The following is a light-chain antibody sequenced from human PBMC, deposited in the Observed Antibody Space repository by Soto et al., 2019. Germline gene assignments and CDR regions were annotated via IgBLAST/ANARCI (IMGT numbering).Light chain of an antibody. J-gene: IGKJ4*01. Sequence: EVVLTQSPATLSLSPGERATLSCRASESIGNYLAWYQQKLGQAPKLLIYDASHRAIGIPGRFSGDGSGTDFTLTISSLEPEDFAVYYCQWRSDWPPRLTFGGGPKGEIK. CDR2: DAS. CDR3: QWRSDWPPRLT. CDR1: ESIGNY. V-gene: IGKV3-11*01.